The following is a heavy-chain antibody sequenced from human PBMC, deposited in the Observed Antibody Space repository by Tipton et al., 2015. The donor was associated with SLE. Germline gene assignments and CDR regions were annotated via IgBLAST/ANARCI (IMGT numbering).Heavy chain of an antibody. D-gene: IGHD2-8*01. CDR1: GASISSHY. V-gene: IGHV4-59*11. CDR2: ISDGGIT. CDR3: ARVLGSRYCTNGVCTSPYYFYYYMDV. Sequence: TLSLTCSVSGASISSHYWTWIRQPPGKGLEWIGYISDGGITNYNPSLKSRVAISIDTSKNQFSLNLSSVTAADTALYYCARVLGSRYCTNGVCTSPYYFYYYMDVWGRGTSVTVSS. J-gene: IGHJ6*03.